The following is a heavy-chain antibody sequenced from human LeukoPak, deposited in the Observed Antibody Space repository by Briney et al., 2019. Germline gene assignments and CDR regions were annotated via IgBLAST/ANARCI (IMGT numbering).Heavy chain of an antibody. CDR2: INHSGST. V-gene: IGHV4-34*01. D-gene: IGHD3-22*01. CDR3: ARRSGYYYYYYGMDV. J-gene: IGHJ6*02. CDR1: GGSFSGYY. Sequence: SETLSLTCAVYGGSFSGYYWSWIRQPPGKGLEWIGEINHSGSTNYSPSLKSRVTISVDTSKNQFSLKLSSVTAADTAVYYCARRSGYYYYYYGMDVWGQGTTVTVSS.